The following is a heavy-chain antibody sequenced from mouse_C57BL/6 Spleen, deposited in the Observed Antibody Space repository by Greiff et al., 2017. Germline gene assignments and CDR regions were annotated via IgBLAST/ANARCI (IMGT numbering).Heavy chain of an antibody. D-gene: IGHD2-4*01. CDR1: GFTFSDYG. CDR2: ISSGSSTI. V-gene: IGHV5-17*01. J-gene: IGHJ3*01. CDR3: ARDYYDHETWFAY. Sequence: EVKLVESGGGLVKPGGSLKLSCAASGFTFSDYGMHWVRQAPEKGLEWVAYISSGSSTIYYAATVKGPFTISRDNAKNTLFLQMTSLRSEDTAMYYCARDYYDHETWFAYWGQGTLVTVSA.